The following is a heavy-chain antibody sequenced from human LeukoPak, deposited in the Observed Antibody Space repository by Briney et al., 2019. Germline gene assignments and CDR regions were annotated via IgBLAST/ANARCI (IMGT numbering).Heavy chain of an antibody. CDR2: ISSSSSYI. Sequence: GGSLRLSCAASGFTFSSYSMNWVRQAPGKGLEWVSSISSSSSYIYYADSVKGRFTISRDNAKNSLYLQMNSLRAEDTAVYYCARDRVYYDSSAGYFDYWGQGTLITISS. V-gene: IGHV3-21*01. J-gene: IGHJ4*02. CDR3: ARDRVYYDSSAGYFDY. D-gene: IGHD3-22*01. CDR1: GFTFSSYS.